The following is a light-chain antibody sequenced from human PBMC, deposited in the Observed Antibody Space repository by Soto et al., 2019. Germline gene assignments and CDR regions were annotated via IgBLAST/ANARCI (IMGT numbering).Light chain of an antibody. Sequence: QSVLTQPPSESGTPGQRVTISCSGSSSNIGSNTVNWYQQLPGTAPKLLIYSNNQPPSGVPDRFSGSKSGTSAALAISGLQSEDEADYYCAAWEDSLNGWVFGGGTKLTVL. CDR3: AAWEDSLNGWV. CDR2: SNN. V-gene: IGLV1-44*01. J-gene: IGLJ3*02. CDR1: SSNIGSNT.